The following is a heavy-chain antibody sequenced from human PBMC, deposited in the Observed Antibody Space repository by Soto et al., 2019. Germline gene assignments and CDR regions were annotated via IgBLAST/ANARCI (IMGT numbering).Heavy chain of an antibody. D-gene: IGHD1-7*01. Sequence: QVQIQESGPGLVKPSGTLSLACYVSSVSVSGSYWCAWVRQPPGKGLEWIGEIDHSGHTNYNPSLKRRATMSLDNSKNQFSLNLRSVTAADTAVYYCARSNWHYVRTLDYWGQGTQVIVSS. J-gene: IGHJ4*02. CDR2: IDHSGHT. CDR1: SVSVSGSYW. V-gene: IGHV4-4*02. CDR3: ARSNWHYVRTLDY.